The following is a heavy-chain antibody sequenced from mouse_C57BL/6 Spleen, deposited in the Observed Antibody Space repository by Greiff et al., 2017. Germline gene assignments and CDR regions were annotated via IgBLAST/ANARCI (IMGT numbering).Heavy chain of an antibody. CDR1: GFSFNTYA. D-gene: IGHD2-4*01. Sequence: EVHLVESGGGLVQPKGSLKLSCAASGFSFNTYAMNWVRQAPGKGLEWVSRIRSKSNNYATYYADSVKDRFTISRDDSESMLYLQMNNLKTEDTAMYYCARHEDYERGDYFDYWAQCTTLTVSS. J-gene: IGHJ2*01. CDR2: IRSKSNNYAT. V-gene: IGHV10-1*01. CDR3: ARHEDYERGDYFDY.